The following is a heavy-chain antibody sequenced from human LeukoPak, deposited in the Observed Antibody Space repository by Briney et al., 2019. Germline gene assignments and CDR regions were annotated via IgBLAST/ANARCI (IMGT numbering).Heavy chain of an antibody. CDR2: ISGSGRTI. Sequence: GGSLRLSCAASGFTFSSYEMIWVRQAPGKGLECVLYISGSGRTIYYADSVKGRFTISGDNAKNSLYLQMYSLRAGDTAAYYCASPQTSGYAFGYWGQGTLVTVSS. D-gene: IGHD5-12*01. J-gene: IGHJ4*02. CDR3: ASPQTSGYAFGY. CDR1: GFTFSSYE. V-gene: IGHV3-48*03.